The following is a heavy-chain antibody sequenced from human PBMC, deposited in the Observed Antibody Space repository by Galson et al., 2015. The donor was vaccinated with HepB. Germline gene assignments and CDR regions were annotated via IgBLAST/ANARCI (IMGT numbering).Heavy chain of an antibody. D-gene: IGHD6-19*01. CDR1: GFTFSDYW. CDR3: ARVETYITGWPFR. V-gene: IGHV3-74*01. CDR2: INHDGTST. Sequence: SLRLSCAASGFTFSDYWMHWVRQAPGKRLVWVSRINHDGTSTVYADSVKGRFTISRDNAKNTLYLQMNSLRAEDTAVYYCARVETYITGWPFRWGQGTLVTVSS. J-gene: IGHJ4*02.